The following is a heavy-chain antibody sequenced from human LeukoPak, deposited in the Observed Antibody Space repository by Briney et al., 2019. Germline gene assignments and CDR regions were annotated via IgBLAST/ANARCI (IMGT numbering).Heavy chain of an antibody. CDR3: ARYYDFWSGYNWFDP. J-gene: IGHJ5*02. V-gene: IGHV1-24*01. CDR1: GYTLTELS. CDR2: FDPEDGET. D-gene: IGHD3-3*01. Sequence: ASVKVSCKVSGYTLTELSMHWVRQAPGKGLEWMGGFDPEDGETIYAQKLQGRVTMTTDTSTSTAYMELRSLRSDDTAVYYCARYYDFWSGYNWFDPWGQGTLVTVSS.